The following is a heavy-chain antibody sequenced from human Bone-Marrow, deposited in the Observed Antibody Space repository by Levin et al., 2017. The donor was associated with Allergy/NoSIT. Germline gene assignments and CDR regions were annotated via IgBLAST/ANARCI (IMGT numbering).Heavy chain of an antibody. CDR3: TNSKTTGVDY. CDR1: GFTFSNAW. Sequence: GESLKISCAASGFTFSNAWMSWVRQAPGKGLEWVGRIKSKTDGGTTDYAAPVKGRFTISRDDSKNTLYLQMNSLKTEDTAVYYCTNSKTTGVDYWGQGTLVTVSS. J-gene: IGHJ4*02. V-gene: IGHV3-15*01. CDR2: IKSKTDGGTT. D-gene: IGHD4-11*01.